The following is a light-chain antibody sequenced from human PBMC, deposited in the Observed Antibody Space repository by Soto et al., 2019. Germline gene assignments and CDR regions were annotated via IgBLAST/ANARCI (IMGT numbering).Light chain of an antibody. Sequence: DIQMTQSPSTLSGSVGDRVTITCLASQTISSWLAWYQQKPGKAPKLLIYKASTLKSGVPSRFSGSGSGTEFTLTISSLQPDDFATYYCQQYNSRTFGQGTKVDIK. CDR2: KAS. CDR1: QTISSW. CDR3: QQYNSRT. J-gene: IGKJ1*01. V-gene: IGKV1-5*03.